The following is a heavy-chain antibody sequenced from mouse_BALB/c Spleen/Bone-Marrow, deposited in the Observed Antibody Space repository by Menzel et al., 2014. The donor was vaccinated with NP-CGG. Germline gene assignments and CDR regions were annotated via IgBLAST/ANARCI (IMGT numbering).Heavy chain of an antibody. J-gene: IGHJ4*01. CDR3: ARVGDSDYAMDY. D-gene: IGHD2-13*01. V-gene: IGHV2-9*02. CDR1: RFSLSHYG. CDR2: IWAGGST. Sequence: VMLVESGPGLVAPSQSLSITCTVSRFSLSHYGVHWVRQPPGKGLEWLGVIWAGGSTNYISALMSRLTISKDNSKSQVFLKMHSLQTDDTAMYFCARVGDSDYAMDYWGQGTSVTVSS.